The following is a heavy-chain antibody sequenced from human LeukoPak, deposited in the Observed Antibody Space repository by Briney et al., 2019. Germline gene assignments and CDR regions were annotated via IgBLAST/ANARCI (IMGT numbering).Heavy chain of an antibody. CDR2: IIPIFGTA. CDR1: GGTFSSYA. V-gene: IGHV1-69*13. CDR3: ARDDFYDSNGYYSHY. J-gene: IGHJ4*02. Sequence: SVKVSCKASGGTFSSYAISWVRQAPGQGLEWMGGIIPIFGTANYAQKFQGRVTITADESTSTAYMELSSLRSEDTAVYYCARDDFYDSNGYYSHYWGQGTLVTVSS. D-gene: IGHD3-22*01.